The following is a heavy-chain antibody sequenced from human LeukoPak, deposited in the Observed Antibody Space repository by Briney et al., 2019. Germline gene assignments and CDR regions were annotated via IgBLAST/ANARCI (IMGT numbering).Heavy chain of an antibody. CDR1: GFTFSSYT. J-gene: IGHJ4*02. CDR2: ISSSSSYI. D-gene: IGHD5-18*01. CDR3: ARGSDTAMVLFYYFDY. Sequence: GGSLRLSCAASGFTFSSYTMNWVRQAPGKGLEWVSSISSSSSYIYYADSVKGRFTISRDNAKNSLSLQMNTLRAEATAVYYCARGSDTAMVLFYYFDYWGQGTLVTVSS. V-gene: IGHV3-21*01.